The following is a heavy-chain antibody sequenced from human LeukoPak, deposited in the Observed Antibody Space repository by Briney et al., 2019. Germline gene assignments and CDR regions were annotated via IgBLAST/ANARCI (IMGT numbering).Heavy chain of an antibody. CDR1: GGSISSNGYF. J-gene: IGHJ3*02. Sequence: SETLSLTCTVFGGSISSNGYFWPWIRQPPGMSLEWIGYIYHSGSTYYNPSLKSRVTISVDTSKNQFSLKLSSVTAADTAVYYCARVAYYDSSGYPDAFDIWGQGTMVTVSS. CDR2: IYHSGST. CDR3: ARVAYYDSSGYPDAFDI. V-gene: IGHV4-30-2*01. D-gene: IGHD3-22*01.